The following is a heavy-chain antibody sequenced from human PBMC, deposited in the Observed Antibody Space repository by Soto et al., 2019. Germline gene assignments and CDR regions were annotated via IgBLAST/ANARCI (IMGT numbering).Heavy chain of an antibody. CDR3: SGLRYFDWPFYGMDV. CDR1: GFTFSSYS. CDR2: ISSSSSTI. Sequence: GGSLRLSCAASGFTFSSYSMNWVRQAPGKGLEWASYISSSSSTIYYADSVKGRFTISRDNAKNSLYLQMNSLRDEDTAVYYCSGLRYFDWPFYGMDVWGQGTTVTVSS. D-gene: IGHD3-9*01. J-gene: IGHJ6*02. V-gene: IGHV3-48*02.